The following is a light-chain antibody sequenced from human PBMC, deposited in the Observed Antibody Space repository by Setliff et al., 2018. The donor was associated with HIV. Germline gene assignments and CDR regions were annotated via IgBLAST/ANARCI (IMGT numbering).Light chain of an antibody. CDR2: EVT. CDR1: SSDVGSYNL. V-gene: IGLV2-23*02. CDR3: CSYAGRSTLV. Sequence: QSALTQPRSVSGSPGQSVTISCTGTSSDVGSYNLVSWYQQHPGKAPKLMIYEVTKRPSGVSNRFSGSKSGNTASLTISGLQAEDEADFYCCSYAGRSTLVFGGGTKSPS. J-gene: IGLJ2*01.